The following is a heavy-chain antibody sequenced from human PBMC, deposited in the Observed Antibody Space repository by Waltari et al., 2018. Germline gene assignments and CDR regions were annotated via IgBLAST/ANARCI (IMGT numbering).Heavy chain of an antibody. J-gene: IGHJ3*02. Sequence: QVQLVQSGAAVKKPGASVKVSCKVSGYTLTELSMHWVRQAPGKGLGWMGGCAPEDGETSYAKKFQGRVTMTEGTATDTASMELSSLRSEDTAVYYCATIQGQGAFDIWGQGTMVTVSS. CDR2: CAPEDGET. V-gene: IGHV1-24*01. CDR1: GYTLTELS. CDR3: ATIQGQGAFDI.